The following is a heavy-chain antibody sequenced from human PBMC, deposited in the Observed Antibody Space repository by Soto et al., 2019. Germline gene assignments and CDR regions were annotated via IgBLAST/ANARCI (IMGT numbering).Heavy chain of an antibody. D-gene: IGHD3-10*01. CDR1: GASISTYY. CDR3: ARGGSEGGLDV. V-gene: IGHV4-59*01. CDR2: LYYSGNT. J-gene: IGHJ6*02. Sequence: QMQLQESGPGVVKPSETLSLTCTVSGASISTYYWTWIRQAPGKGLEWIGYLYYSGNTNYNPSLQSRVTMSLETSKNHFSLTLTSATAADTAVYFCARGGSEGGLDVWGQGTTVAVYS.